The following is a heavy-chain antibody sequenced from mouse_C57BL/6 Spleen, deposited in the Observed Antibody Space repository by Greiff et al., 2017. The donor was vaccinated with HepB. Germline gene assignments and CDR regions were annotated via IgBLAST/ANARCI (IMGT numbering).Heavy chain of an antibody. CDR1: GFTFSSYG. Sequence: EVKLVESGGDLVKPGGSLKLSCAASGFTFSSYGMSWVRQTPDKRLEWVATISSGGSYTYYPDSVKGRFTISRDNAKNTLYLQMSSLKSEDTAMYYCATQTGTGGYFDYWGQGTTLTVSS. CDR3: ATQTGTGGYFDY. V-gene: IGHV5-6*01. CDR2: ISSGGSYT. J-gene: IGHJ2*01. D-gene: IGHD4-1*01.